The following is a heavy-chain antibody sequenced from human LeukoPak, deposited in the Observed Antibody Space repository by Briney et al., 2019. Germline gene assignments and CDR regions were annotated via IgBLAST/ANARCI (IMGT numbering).Heavy chain of an antibody. Sequence: ASVKVSCKASGYTFLGYYMHWVRQAPGQGLEWMGWINPNSGGTNHAQKFQGRVTMTRDTSISTAYMELSRLRSDDTAVYYCARGRSYDKFDYWGQGTLVTVSS. CDR3: ARGRSYDKFDY. CDR1: GYTFLGYY. D-gene: IGHD5-12*01. J-gene: IGHJ4*02. V-gene: IGHV1-2*02. CDR2: INPNSGGT.